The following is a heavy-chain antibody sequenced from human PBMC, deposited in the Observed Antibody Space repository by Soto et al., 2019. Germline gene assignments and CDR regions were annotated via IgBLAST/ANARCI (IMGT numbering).Heavy chain of an antibody. CDR1: GGSISSGDYY. J-gene: IGHJ6*02. D-gene: IGHD6-6*01. V-gene: IGHV4-30-4*01. CDR3: ARDPSIAARSYYYYYGMDV. CDR2: IYYSGST. Sequence: PSETLSLTCTVSGGSISSGDYYWSWIRQPPGKGLEWIGYIYYSGSTYYNPSLKSRVTISVDTSKNQFSLKLSSVTAADTAVYYCARDPSIAARSYYYYYGMDVWGQGTTVTVSS.